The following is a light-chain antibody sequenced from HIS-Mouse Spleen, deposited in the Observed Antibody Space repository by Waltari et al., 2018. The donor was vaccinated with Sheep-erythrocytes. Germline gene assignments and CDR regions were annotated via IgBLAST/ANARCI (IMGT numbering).Light chain of an antibody. V-gene: IGLV3-1*01. J-gene: IGLJ2*01. Sequence: SYELTQPPSVSVSPRQTASITCPGDKLGDKYACWYQQKPGQSPVLVIYQDSKRPSGIPERFSGSNSGNTATLTISGTQAMDEADYYCQAWDSSTAHVVFGGGTKLTVL. CDR2: QDS. CDR1: KLGDKY. CDR3: QAWDSSTAHVV.